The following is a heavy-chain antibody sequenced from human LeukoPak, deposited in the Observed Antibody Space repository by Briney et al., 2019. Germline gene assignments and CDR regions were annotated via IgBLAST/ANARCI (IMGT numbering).Heavy chain of an antibody. CDR1: GYSISSGYY. V-gene: IGHV4-38-2*01. D-gene: IGHD4-11*01. J-gene: IGHJ4*02. CDR2: IYHSGFT. CDR3: VRHDYSNYEGFDN. Sequence: SETLSLTCAVSGYSISSGYYWGWIRPPPGKGLEWIGSIYHSGFTYYNASLKSRVTMSVDTSKNQFSLKLNSVTAADTAVYYCVRHDYSNYEGFDNWGQGTLVTVSS.